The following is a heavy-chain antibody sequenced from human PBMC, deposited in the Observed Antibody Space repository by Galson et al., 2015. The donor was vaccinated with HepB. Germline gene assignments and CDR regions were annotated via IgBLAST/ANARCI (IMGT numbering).Heavy chain of an antibody. CDR2: ISGSGGST. V-gene: IGHV3-23*01. D-gene: IGHD6-19*01. CDR3: AKDLGDSSGWYVLWGYFQH. CDR1: GFTFSSYA. J-gene: IGHJ1*01. Sequence: SLRLSCAASGFTFSSYAMSWVRQAPGKGLEWVSAISGSGGSTYYADSVKGRFTISRDNSKNTLYLQMNSLRAEDTAVYYCAKDLGDSSGWYVLWGYFQHWGQGTLVTVSS.